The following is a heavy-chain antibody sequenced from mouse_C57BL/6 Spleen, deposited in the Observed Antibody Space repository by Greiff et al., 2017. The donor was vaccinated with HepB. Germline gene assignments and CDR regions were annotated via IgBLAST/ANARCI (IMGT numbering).Heavy chain of an antibody. CDR1: GYTFTSYW. D-gene: IGHD1-1*01. J-gene: IGHJ4*01. CDR2: IDPSDSET. V-gene: IGHV1-52*01. CDR3: ARNPYYYGSRAYAMDY. Sequence: QVQLQQPGAELVRPGSSVKLSCKASGYTFTSYWMHWVKQRPIQGLEWIGNIDPSDSETHYNQKFKDKATLTVDKSSSTAYMQLNSLTSEDSAVYYSARNPYYYGSRAYAMDYWGQGTSVTVSS.